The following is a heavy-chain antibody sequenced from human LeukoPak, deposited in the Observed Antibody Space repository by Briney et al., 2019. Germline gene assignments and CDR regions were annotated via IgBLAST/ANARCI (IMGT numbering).Heavy chain of an antibody. CDR1: GFTFTDYY. CDR3: ARDPYSGSYGDSYYYYMDV. Sequence: GGSLRLSCAASGFTFTDYYMSWIRQAPGKGLEWLSYISSSGSTIYYADSVKGRFTISRDNAKNSLYLQTNSLRVEDTAVYYCARDPYSGSYGDSYYYYMDVWGKGTTVTISS. J-gene: IGHJ6*03. CDR2: ISSSGSTI. D-gene: IGHD1-26*01. V-gene: IGHV3-11*04.